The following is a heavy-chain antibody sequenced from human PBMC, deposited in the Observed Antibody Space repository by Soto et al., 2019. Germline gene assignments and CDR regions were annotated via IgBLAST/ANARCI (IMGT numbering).Heavy chain of an antibody. Sequence: PGGSLRLSCAASGIGFSSYGMHWARQATGKGLEWVAVISYAGSNKYYADSVKGRFTISRDNSKNKLYLQMSSLRAEDTAVYYCATPAHDYNNYYYYYGMDAWGQGTTVTVSS. D-gene: IGHD4-4*01. CDR1: GIGFSSYG. CDR3: ATPAHDYNNYYYYYGMDA. J-gene: IGHJ6*02. CDR2: ISYAGSNK. V-gene: IGHV3-30*03.